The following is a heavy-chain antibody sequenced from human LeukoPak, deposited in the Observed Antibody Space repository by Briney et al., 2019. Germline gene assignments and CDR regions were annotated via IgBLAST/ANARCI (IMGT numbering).Heavy chain of an antibody. CDR1: GFTFSSYG. CDR2: ISNDGSTK. CDR3: AKASLVVVAAANYYYYYGMDV. D-gene: IGHD2-15*01. Sequence: GGSLRLSCAASGFTFSSYGMHWVRQAPGKGLEWVAVISNDGSTKKYADSVKGRFTISRDNSKNTLYVQMNSLRADDAAVYYCAKASLVVVAAANYYYYYGMDVWGQGTTVTVSS. J-gene: IGHJ6*02. V-gene: IGHV3-30*18.